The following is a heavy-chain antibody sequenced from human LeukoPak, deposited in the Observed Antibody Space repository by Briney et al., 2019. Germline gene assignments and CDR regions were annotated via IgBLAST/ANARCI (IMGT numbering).Heavy chain of an antibody. Sequence: SQTLSLTCAVSGDSISYESYYWNWIRQAPGKGPEWIGNIYRGRTRLNPSLTSRVAISVDMSKSQVSLSLTSVTAADTAVYYCAREDFGSSTSLSHFDYWGQGTLVTVSS. D-gene: IGHD2-2*01. CDR3: AREDFGSSTSLSHFDY. J-gene: IGHJ4*02. V-gene: IGHV4-30-2*01. CDR2: IYRGRT. CDR1: GDSISYESYY.